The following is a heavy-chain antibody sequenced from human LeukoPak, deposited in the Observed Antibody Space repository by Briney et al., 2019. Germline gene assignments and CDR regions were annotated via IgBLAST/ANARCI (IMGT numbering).Heavy chain of an antibody. CDR3: TRDLKTGYNPCFDY. CDR2: IGSSTGTI. CDR1: GFTFRSYS. J-gene: IGHJ4*02. V-gene: IGHV3-48*04. D-gene: IGHD3-9*01. Sequence: PGGSLRLSCEASGFTFRSYSMNWVRQAPGKGLEWIAYIGSSTGTIYYADSVKGRFIVSRDNGKNSLYLQMNSLRVKDTAVYYCTRDLKTGYNPCFDYWGQGTLVTVSS.